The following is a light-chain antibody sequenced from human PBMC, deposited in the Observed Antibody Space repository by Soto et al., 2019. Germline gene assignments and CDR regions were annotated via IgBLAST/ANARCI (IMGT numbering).Light chain of an antibody. V-gene: IGLV2-14*01. CDR3: SSYTSSIS. J-gene: IGLJ2*01. Sequence: QSALTQPASVSGSPGQSITISCTGTSSDVGGYNYVSWYQQHPGKAPKLMIYDVNTRPSGVSNRFSGSKSGNTASLTISGLQAEDEADYYGSSYTSSISFGGGTKVTVL. CDR2: DVN. CDR1: SSDVGGYNY.